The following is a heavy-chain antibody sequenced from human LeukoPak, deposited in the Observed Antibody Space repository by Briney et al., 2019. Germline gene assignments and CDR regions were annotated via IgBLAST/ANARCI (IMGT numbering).Heavy chain of an antibody. J-gene: IGHJ4*02. CDR1: GFTFSSYW. D-gene: IGHD3-10*01. Sequence: GGSLRLSCAASGFTFSSYWMHWVRQAPGKGLVWVSRIKIDGSSTFYADSVKGRFTISRDNAKNTLYLQMTSLRAEDTAVYYCARLGARSGSYDYWGQGTLVTVSS. CDR2: IKIDGSST. CDR3: ARLGARSGSYDY. V-gene: IGHV3-74*01.